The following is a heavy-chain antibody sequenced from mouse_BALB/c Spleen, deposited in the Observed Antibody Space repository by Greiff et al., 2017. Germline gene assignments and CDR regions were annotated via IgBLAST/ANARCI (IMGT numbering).Heavy chain of an antibody. V-gene: IGHV1S127*01. CDR3: TRIAYYGNYEGYAMDY. CDR2: IDPSDSYT. D-gene: IGHD2-10*01. J-gene: IGHJ4*01. Sequence: VQLQQPGAELVKPGASVKMSCKASGYTFTSYWMHWVKQRPGQGLEWIGTIDPSDSYTSYNQKFKGKATLTVDTSSSTAYMQLSSLTSEDSAVYYCTRIAYYGNYEGYAMDYWGQGTSVTVSS. CDR1: GYTFTSYW.